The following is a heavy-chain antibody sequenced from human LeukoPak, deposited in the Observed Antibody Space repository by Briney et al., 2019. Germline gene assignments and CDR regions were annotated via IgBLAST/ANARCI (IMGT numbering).Heavy chain of an antibody. D-gene: IGHD3-10*01. Sequence: SETLSLTCTVSGGSISSYYWSWIRQPPGKGLEWIGYIYYSGSTNYNPSLKSRVTISVDTSKNQFSLKLSSVTAADTAVYYCARDRGRLGSNYYYGMDVWGKGTTVTISS. CDR1: GGSISSYY. V-gene: IGHV4-59*01. J-gene: IGHJ6*04. CDR3: ARDRGRLGSNYYYGMDV. CDR2: IYYSGST.